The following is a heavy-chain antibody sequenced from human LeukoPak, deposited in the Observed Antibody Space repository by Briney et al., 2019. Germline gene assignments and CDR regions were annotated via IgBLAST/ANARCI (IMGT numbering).Heavy chain of an antibody. CDR2: INSDGSAT. CDR3: AGWRALDY. CDR1: GFTFSNYW. J-gene: IGHJ4*02. Sequence: GGSLRLSCAASGFTFSNYWMHWVRQAPGKGLIWVARINSDGSATTYADSVKGRFTISRDNAKNTLYLQMNSLRAEDTAVYYCAGWRALDYWGQGTLVTVSS. D-gene: IGHD6-19*01. V-gene: IGHV3-74*01.